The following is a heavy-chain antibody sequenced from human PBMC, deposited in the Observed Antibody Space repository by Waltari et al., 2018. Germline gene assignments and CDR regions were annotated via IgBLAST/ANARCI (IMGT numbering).Heavy chain of an antibody. CDR2: IYPCDSDT. CDR3: ARHRYSNYVGYYYYYMDV. V-gene: IGHV5-51*01. CDR1: GYSFTSYW. Sequence: EVQLVQSGAEGKKPGEFLKISCKGSGYSFTSYWIVCVRQIPGKGLEWMGIIYPCDSDTRYIPSFQGQVTISADKSISTAYLQWSSLKASETAMYYCARHRYSNYVGYYYYYMDVWGKGTTVTVSS. D-gene: IGHD4-4*01. J-gene: IGHJ6*03.